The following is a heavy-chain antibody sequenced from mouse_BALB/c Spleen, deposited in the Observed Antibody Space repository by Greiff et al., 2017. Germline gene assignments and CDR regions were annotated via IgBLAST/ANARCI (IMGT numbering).Heavy chain of an antibody. CDR1: GYSITSGYY. J-gene: IGHJ3*01. CDR3: ARERGLRRFAY. D-gene: IGHD2-2*01. CDR2: ISYDGSN. V-gene: IGHV3-6*02. Sequence: VQLKESGPGLVKPSQSLSLTCSVTGYSITSGYYWNWIRQFPGNKLEWMGYISYDGSNNYNPSLKNRISITRDTSKNQFFLKLNSVTTEDTATYYCARERGLRRFAYWGQGTLVTVSA.